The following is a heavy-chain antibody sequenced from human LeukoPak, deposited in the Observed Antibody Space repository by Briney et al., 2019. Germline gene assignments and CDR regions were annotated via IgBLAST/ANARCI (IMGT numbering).Heavy chain of an antibody. CDR3: ARAYHSSGGLGWFDP. D-gene: IGHD6-19*01. J-gene: IGHJ5*02. V-gene: IGHV4-34*01. CDR1: GGSFSGYY. Sequence: SETLSLTCAVYGGSFSGYYWSWIRHPPGKGLEWIGEINHTGSTNYNPSLKSRVTISVDTPKNQFSLKLTSVTAADTALYYCARAYHSSGGLGWFDPWGQGTLVTVSS. CDR2: INHTGST.